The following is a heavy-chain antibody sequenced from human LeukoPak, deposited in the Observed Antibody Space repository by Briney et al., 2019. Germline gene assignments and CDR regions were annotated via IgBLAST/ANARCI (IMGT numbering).Heavy chain of an antibody. D-gene: IGHD2-8*01. V-gene: IGHV3-21*01. CDR2: ISSSGSYI. CDR3: ARDKTNGVRGLPNAFDI. CDR1: GFTFSSYS. J-gene: IGHJ3*02. Sequence: GGSLRLSCAASGFTFSSYSMNWVRQAPGKGLEWVSSISSSGSYIYYADSVKGRFTISRDNAKNSLYLQMNSLRAEDTAVYYCARDKTNGVRGLPNAFDIWGQGTMVTVSS.